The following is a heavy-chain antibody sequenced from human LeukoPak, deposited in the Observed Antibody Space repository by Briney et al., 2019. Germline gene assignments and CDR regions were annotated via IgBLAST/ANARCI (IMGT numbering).Heavy chain of an antibody. Sequence: SVKVSCKASGGTFSSSAISWVRPAPGQGLEWMGRIIPIFGTANYAQKFQGRVTITADKSTSTAYMELSSLRSEDTAVYYCAREENDSSSNYWGQGTLVTVSS. CDR2: IIPIFGTA. J-gene: IGHJ4*02. CDR3: AREENDSSSNY. V-gene: IGHV1-69*06. D-gene: IGHD6-6*01. CDR1: GGTFSSSA.